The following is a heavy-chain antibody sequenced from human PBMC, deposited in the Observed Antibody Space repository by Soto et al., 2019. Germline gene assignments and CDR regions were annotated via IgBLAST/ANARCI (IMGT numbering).Heavy chain of an antibody. D-gene: IGHD3-16*01. Sequence: QVQLVQSGAEVKKPGSSVKVSCEASGGTVSSYAISWVRQAPGQGLEWMGGIIPIFGTPDYAQKFQGRVTITADESTSTAYMELSSLRSEDTAVYYYAITQQGNYYYGMDVWGQGTTVTVAS. CDR3: AITQQGNYYYGMDV. V-gene: IGHV1-69*12. J-gene: IGHJ6*02. CDR1: GGTVSSYA. CDR2: IIPIFGTP.